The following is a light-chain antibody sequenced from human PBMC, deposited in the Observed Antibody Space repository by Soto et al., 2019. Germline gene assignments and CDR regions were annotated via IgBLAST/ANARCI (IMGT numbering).Light chain of an antibody. CDR1: SSDVGGYNY. CDR2: EVS. CDR3: SSYTSSSNPV. J-gene: IGLJ1*01. V-gene: IGLV2-14*01. Sequence: QSALTQPASVSGSPGQSITISCTGTSSDVGGYNYVSWYQQHPGKAPKLMIYEVSNRPSGVSNCFSGSKSGNTASVTISGLQAEDEADYDCSSYTSSSNPVFGTETKVTVL.